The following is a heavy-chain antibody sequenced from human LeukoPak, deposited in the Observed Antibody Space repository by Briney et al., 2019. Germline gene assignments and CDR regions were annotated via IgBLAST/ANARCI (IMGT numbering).Heavy chain of an antibody. Sequence: GGSLRLSCAAPGFTFSNYWMSWVRQAPGKGLEWVANIKQDGSEKYYVDSVKGRFTISRGNAKNSLYLQMSSLRAEDTAVYYCARYGSGSSYDYWGQGTLVTVPS. D-gene: IGHD3-10*01. V-gene: IGHV3-7*03. CDR1: GFTFSNYW. CDR3: ARYGSGSSYDY. J-gene: IGHJ4*02. CDR2: IKQDGSEK.